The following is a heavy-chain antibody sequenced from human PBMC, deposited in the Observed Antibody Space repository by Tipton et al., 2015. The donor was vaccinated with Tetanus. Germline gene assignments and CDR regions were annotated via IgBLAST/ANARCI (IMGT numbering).Heavy chain of an antibody. CDR1: GDSMTRYY. J-gene: IGHJ4*02. V-gene: IGHV4-4*07. Sequence: TLSLTCTVSGDSMTRYYWSWIRQPAGKGLEWVGHISNGNTDYSTSLKSRVTLSVDLSKNQFSLQLRAVTAADTAVYYCARGITDGYNRRLDYWGQGLRVAVS. CDR2: ISNGNT. CDR3: ARGITDGYNRRLDY. D-gene: IGHD5-24*01.